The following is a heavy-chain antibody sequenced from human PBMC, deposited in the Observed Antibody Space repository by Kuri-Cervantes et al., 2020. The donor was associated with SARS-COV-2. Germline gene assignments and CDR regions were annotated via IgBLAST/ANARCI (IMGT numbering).Heavy chain of an antibody. D-gene: IGHD6-19*01. Sequence: GSLRLSCTVSGGSISSYYWSWIRQPAGKGLEWIGRIYTSGSTNYNPSLKSRVTMSVDTSKNQFSLKLSSVTAADTAVYYCASGGAVAGEPWGQGTLVTVSS. CDR1: GGSISSYY. CDR3: ASGGAVAGEP. CDR2: IYTSGST. J-gene: IGHJ5*02. V-gene: IGHV4-4*07.